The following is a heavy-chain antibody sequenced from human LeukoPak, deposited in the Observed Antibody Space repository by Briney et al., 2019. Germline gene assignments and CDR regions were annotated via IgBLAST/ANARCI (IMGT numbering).Heavy chain of an antibody. CDR2: INAGNGNT. D-gene: IGHD5-18*01. CDR3: ARGGIKGEYSYGYGY. Sequence: GASVKVSCKASGYTSTSYAMHWVRQAPGQRLEWMVWINAGNGNTKYSQKFQGRVTITRDTSASTAYMELSSLRSEDTAVYYCARGGIKGEYSYGYGYWGQGTLVTVSS. CDR1: GYTSTSYA. V-gene: IGHV1-3*01. J-gene: IGHJ4*02.